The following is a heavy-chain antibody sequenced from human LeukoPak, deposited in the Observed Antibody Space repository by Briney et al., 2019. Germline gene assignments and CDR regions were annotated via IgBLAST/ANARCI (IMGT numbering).Heavy chain of an antibody. CDR3: ARDIYGDMLTAFYP. D-gene: IGHD4-17*01. Sequence: GGSLRLSCAAPGFTFSSYAMHWVRQAPGKGLEWVAVISYDGSNKYYADSVKGRFTISKDNSKNTLYLQMNSLRAEDTAVYYCARDIYGDMLTAFYPWGQGTLVTVSS. CDR2: ISYDGSNK. J-gene: IGHJ5*02. V-gene: IGHV3-30-3*01. CDR1: GFTFSSYA.